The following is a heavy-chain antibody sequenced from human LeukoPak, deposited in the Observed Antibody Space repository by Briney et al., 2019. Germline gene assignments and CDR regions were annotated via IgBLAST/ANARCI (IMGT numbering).Heavy chain of an antibody. Sequence: PGGFLRLSCAASGFAVSSNYMTWVRQAPGKGLEWVSVVYSGGSTEYADSVKGRFTISRDNSKNTLYLQMNSLRAEDTAVYYCARTSSAVNTKGLDSWGQGTLVTVSS. J-gene: IGHJ4*02. CDR1: GFAVSSNY. CDR3: ARTSSAVNTKGLDS. V-gene: IGHV3-53*01. CDR2: VYSGGST. D-gene: IGHD6-13*01.